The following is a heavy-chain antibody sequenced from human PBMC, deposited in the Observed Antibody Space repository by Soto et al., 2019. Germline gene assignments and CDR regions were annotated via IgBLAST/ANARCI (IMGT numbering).Heavy chain of an antibody. J-gene: IGHJ4*02. CDR1: GGSISSYY. D-gene: IGHD1-7*01. CDR3: ASVGPITGTLAY. Sequence: SETLSLTCTVSGGSISSYYWSWIRQPPGKGLEWIGYIYYSGSTNYNPSLKSRVTISVDTSKNQFSLKLSSVTAADTAVHYCASVGPITGTLAYWGQGTLVTVSS. CDR2: IYYSGST. V-gene: IGHV4-59*08.